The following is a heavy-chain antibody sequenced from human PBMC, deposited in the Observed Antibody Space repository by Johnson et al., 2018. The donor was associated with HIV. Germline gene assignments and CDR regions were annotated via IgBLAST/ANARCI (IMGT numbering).Heavy chain of an antibody. D-gene: IGHD6-19*01. V-gene: IGHV3-9*01. J-gene: IGHJ3*02. Sequence: VQLVESGGGLVKPGGSLRLSCAASGFTFDDYAMHWVRQAPGKGLEWVSGISWNSGSIGYADSVKGRFTISRDNAKNSLYLQMNDLRAEDTALYYCARDSGWGLGAFDIWGQGTMVTVSS. CDR2: ISWNSGSI. CDR3: ARDSGWGLGAFDI. CDR1: GFTFDDYA.